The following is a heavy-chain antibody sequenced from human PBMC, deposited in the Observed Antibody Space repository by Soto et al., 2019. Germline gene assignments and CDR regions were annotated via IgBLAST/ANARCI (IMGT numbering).Heavy chain of an antibody. Sequence: SETLSLTCTVSGGSISSYYWSWIRQPPGKGLEWIGYIYYSGSTNYNPSLKSRVTVSVDTSKNQFSLKLSSVTAADTAVYYCARDKGIAAAGPLGMDVWGQGTTVTVSS. J-gene: IGHJ6*02. V-gene: IGHV4-59*01. CDR2: IYYSGST. CDR3: ARDKGIAAAGPLGMDV. CDR1: GGSISSYY. D-gene: IGHD6-13*01.